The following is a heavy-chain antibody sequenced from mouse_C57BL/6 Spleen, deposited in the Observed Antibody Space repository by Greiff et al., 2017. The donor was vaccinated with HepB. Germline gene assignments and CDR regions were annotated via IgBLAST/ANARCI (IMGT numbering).Heavy chain of an antibody. CDR2: IYPGDGDT. Sequence: VQLQQSGPELVKPGASVKISCKASGYAFSSSWMNWVKQRPGKGLEWIGRIYPGDGDTNYNGKFKGKATLTADKSSSTAYMQLSSLTSEDSAVYFCARPDYYGSSQFAYWGQGTLVTVSA. V-gene: IGHV1-82*01. CDR1: GYAFSSSW. CDR3: ARPDYYGSSQFAY. D-gene: IGHD1-1*01. J-gene: IGHJ3*01.